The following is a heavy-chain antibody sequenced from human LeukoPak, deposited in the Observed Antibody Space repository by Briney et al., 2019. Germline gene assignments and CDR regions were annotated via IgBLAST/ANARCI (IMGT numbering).Heavy chain of an antibody. J-gene: IGHJ4*02. CDR3: AKERMIVVVIGTEFDY. CDR1: GFTFSSYA. V-gene: IGHV3-23*01. D-gene: IGHD3-22*01. CDR2: ISGSGGST. Sequence: QPGGSLRLSCAASGFTFSSYAMSWVRQAPGKGLEWVSAISGSGGSTYYADSVKGRFTISRDNSKNTLYLQMNSLRAEDTAVYYCAKERMIVVVIGTEFDYWGQGTLVTVSS.